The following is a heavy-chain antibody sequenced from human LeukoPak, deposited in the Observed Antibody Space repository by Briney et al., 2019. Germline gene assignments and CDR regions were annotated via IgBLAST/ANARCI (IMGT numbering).Heavy chain of an antibody. Sequence: GRSLRLSCAASGFTFSSYAMHWVRQAPGKGLEWVSAISGSGGSTYYADSVKGRFTISRDNSKNTLYLQMNSLRAEDTAVYYCAKGYSSGWSEFYFDYWGQGTLVTVSS. J-gene: IGHJ4*02. D-gene: IGHD6-19*01. V-gene: IGHV3-23*01. CDR3: AKGYSSGWSEFYFDY. CDR2: ISGSGGST. CDR1: GFTFSSYA.